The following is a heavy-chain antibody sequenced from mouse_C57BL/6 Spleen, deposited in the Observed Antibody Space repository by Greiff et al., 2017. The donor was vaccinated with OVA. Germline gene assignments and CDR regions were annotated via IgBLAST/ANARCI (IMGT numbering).Heavy chain of an antibody. V-gene: IGHV1-52*01. D-gene: IGHD1-1*01. J-gene: IGHJ2*01. CDR2: IDPSDSET. Sequence: QVQLQQPGAELVRPGSSVKLSCKASGYTFTSYWMHWVKQRPIQGLEWIGNIDPSDSETHYNQKFKDKATLTVDKSSSTAYMQLSSLTSEDSAVYYCASSEYYGSSPLDYWGQGTTLTVSS. CDR1: GYTFTSYW. CDR3: ASSEYYGSSPLDY.